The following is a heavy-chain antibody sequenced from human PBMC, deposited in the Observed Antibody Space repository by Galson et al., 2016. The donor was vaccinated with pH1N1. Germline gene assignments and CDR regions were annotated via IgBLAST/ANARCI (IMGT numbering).Heavy chain of an antibody. J-gene: IGHJ5*02. V-gene: IGHV4-59*08. CDR3: ARHDYGDYVGWFDP. CDR2: IYYSGST. Sequence: SETLSLTCTVSGGSISSHYWNWIRQPPGKGLEWIGYIYYSGSTSHNPSLKSRVTISVDTSKNQFSLKLSSVTAADTAVYYCARHDYGDYVGWFDPWGQGTLVTDSS. CDR1: GGSISSHY. D-gene: IGHD4-17*01.